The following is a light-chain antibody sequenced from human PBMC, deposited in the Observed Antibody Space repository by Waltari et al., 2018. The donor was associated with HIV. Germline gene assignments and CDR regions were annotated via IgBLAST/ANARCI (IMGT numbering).Light chain of an antibody. CDR3: QQYNAWPL. V-gene: IGKV3-15*01. CDR2: GAS. Sequence: ELVMPHSPATLSVSPGERATLSCRASQSISSNLAWYQQNPGQVPRLLIYGASTRATGSPARFSGSGSGTEFTLTISSLQSEDFAVYYCQQYNAWPLFGQGTKLEIK. J-gene: IGKJ2*01. CDR1: QSISSN.